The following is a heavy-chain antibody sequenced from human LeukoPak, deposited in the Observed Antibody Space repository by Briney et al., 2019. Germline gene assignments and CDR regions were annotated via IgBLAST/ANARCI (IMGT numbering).Heavy chain of an antibody. CDR3: ARDLRSSWRSFDY. D-gene: IGHD6-13*01. J-gene: IGHJ4*02. CDR1: GYTFTSYA. V-gene: IGHV1-3*01. Sequence: ASVKVSCKASGYTFTSYAMLWVRQAPGQRLEWMGWINAGNGNTKYSQKFPGRVTITRDTSASTAYMELSSLRSEDTAVYYSARDLRSSWRSFDYWGQGTLVTVSS. CDR2: INAGNGNT.